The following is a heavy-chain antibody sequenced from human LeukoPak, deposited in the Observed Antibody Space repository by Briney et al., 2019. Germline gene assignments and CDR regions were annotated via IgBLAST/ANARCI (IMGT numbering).Heavy chain of an antibody. CDR1: GYTLTDFP. CDR3: ATGRGDYYYFMDV. V-gene: IGHV1-24*01. J-gene: IGHJ6*03. D-gene: IGHD3-10*01. CDR2: FDPEDSDP. Sequence: ASVKVSCKVSGYTLTDFPIHWVRQAPGKGLEWMGGFDPEDSDPNYAQNFQGRLTMTADTSTDTFYMELTGRRSEDTALYFCATGRGDYYYFMDVWGKGTMVTVSS.